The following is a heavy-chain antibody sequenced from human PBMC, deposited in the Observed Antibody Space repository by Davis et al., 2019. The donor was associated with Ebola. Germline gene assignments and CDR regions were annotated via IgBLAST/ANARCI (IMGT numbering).Heavy chain of an antibody. CDR2: IIPILGIA. CDR1: GGTFSSYA. CDR3: ARDPTLQHYYYYGMDV. V-gene: IGHV1-69*04. J-gene: IGHJ6*02. D-gene: IGHD4-11*01. Sequence: SVKVSCKASGGTFSSYAISWVRQAPGQGLEWMGRIIPILGIANYAQKFQGRVTITADKSTSTAYMELSSLRSEDTAVYYCARDPTLQHYYYYGMDVWGQGTTVTVSS.